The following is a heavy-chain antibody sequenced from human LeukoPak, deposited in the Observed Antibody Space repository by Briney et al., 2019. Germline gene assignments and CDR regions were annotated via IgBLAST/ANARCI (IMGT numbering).Heavy chain of an antibody. CDR3: ARGYSSGWYGDY. D-gene: IGHD6-19*01. CDR1: GFTVSNNH. V-gene: IGHV3-53*01. J-gene: IGHJ4*02. Sequence: GGSLRLSCAASGFTVSNNHMSWVRQAPGKGLEWVSVIYSGGSTYYADSVKGRFTISRDNSKNTLYLQMNSLRAEDTAVYYCARGYSSGWYGDYWGQGTLVTVSS. CDR2: IYSGGST.